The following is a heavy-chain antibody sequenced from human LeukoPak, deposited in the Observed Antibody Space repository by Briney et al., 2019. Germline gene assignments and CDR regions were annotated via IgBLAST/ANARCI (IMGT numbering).Heavy chain of an antibody. CDR3: ARNRIFHTFDY. CDR2: INGDGTAT. CDR1: GFILNNYW. Sequence: GGSLRLSCAVSGFILNNYWMDWVGHAPGKGAEGVSGINGDGTATGNADSVKGRFTISRDNAKNRLYLQMNSGRAEDRDRYNCARNRIFHTFDYGGQGPLVTVSS. D-gene: IGHD2/OR15-2a*01. J-gene: IGHJ4*02. V-gene: IGHV3-74*01.